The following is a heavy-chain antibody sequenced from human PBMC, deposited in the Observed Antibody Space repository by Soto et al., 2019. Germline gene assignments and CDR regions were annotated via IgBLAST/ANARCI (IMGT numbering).Heavy chain of an antibody. V-gene: IGHV3-23*01. CDR3: AKRADFWSGYEAY. Sequence: EVQVLESGGGLVQPGGSLRLSCAASGFTFSDYAMSWVRQAPGKGLEWVSAISGSSSRTYYADSVKGRFTISRDNSKNTLYLQMQSLRVEDTAIYYCAKRADFWSGYEAYWGQGTLVTVSS. D-gene: IGHD3-3*01. CDR2: ISGSSSRT. J-gene: IGHJ4*02. CDR1: GFTFSDYA.